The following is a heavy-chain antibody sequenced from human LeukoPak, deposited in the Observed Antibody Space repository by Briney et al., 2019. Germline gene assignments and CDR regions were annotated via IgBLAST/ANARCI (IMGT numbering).Heavy chain of an antibody. CDR2: IDPSDSYT. V-gene: IGHV5-10-1*01. D-gene: IGHD2-15*01. J-gene: IGHJ6*04. Sequence: GESLKISRKGSGYSFTSYWISWGRQMPGEGLELRGRIDPSDSYTNYSPSFQGHVTISADKSISTAYLQWTSLKASDTEMYYCARLYCSGGSCYSENLSYYYYYGMDVWGKGTTVTVSS. CDR3: ARLYCSGGSCYSENLSYYYYYGMDV. CDR1: GYSFTSYW.